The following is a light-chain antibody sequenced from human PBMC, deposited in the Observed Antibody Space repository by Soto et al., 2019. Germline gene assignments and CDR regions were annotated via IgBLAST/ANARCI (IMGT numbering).Light chain of an antibody. CDR2: GAS. CDR1: QSVRSN. Sequence: ELVLAQSPATLSVSPGERATLSCRASQSVRSNLAWYQQTPGQAPRLLLYGASTRATDIAARFIGSGSGTEFSLTISSMQSEDIVVDDCQQYNNWPQVTFGQGTKLESK. J-gene: IGKJ2*01. CDR3: QQYNNWPQVT. V-gene: IGKV3-15*01.